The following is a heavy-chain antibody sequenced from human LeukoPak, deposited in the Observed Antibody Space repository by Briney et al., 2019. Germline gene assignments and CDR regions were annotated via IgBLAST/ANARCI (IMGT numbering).Heavy chain of an antibody. V-gene: IGHV1-2*04. CDR2: IRVKTGDT. CDR1: GYSFTGYF. CDR3: AGGLSGGGNHHFAS. Sequence: SVNVSCKASGYSFTGYFIHRLRQAPGQGLEWVGVIRVKTGDTTYAHMFKVWVTVTRDTTFSTAYLDLSRLPSDDTAIYSWAGGLSGGGNHHFASWGRGALVTVSS. J-gene: IGHJ4*02. D-gene: IGHD4-23*01.